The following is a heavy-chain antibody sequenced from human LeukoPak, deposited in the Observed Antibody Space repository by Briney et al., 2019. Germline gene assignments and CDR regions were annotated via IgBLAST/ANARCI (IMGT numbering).Heavy chain of an antibody. J-gene: IGHJ4*02. CDR1: GGSISSGGYS. V-gene: IGHV4-30-2*01. Sequence: KPSETLSLTCAVSGGSISSGGYSGRWIRQPPGKGLEWIGYIYHSGSTYYNPSLESRVTISVDRSKNQFSLKLSSVTAADTAVYYCARVGRGDPHFDYWGQGTLVTVSS. CDR2: IYHSGST. CDR3: ARVGRGDPHFDY. D-gene: IGHD2-21*02.